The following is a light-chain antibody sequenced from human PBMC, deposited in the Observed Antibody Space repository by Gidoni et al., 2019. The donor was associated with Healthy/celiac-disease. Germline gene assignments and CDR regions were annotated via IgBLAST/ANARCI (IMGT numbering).Light chain of an antibody. V-gene: IGKV1-39*01. CDR3: QQSYSTRWT. CDR2: DAS. J-gene: IGKJ1*01. Sequence: DIQMTQSPSSLSASVGDRVTITCRASQSISSFLNWYQQKPGKDPKLLIYDASSLQSGVPSRFSSSGSGTDFTLTISSRQPEDFATYYCQQSYSTRWTFGQXTKVEIK. CDR1: QSISSF.